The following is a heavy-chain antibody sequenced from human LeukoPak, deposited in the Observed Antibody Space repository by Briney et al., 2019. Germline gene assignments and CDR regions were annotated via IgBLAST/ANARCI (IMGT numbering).Heavy chain of an antibody. CDR2: IYNSGST. D-gene: IGHD4-17*01. V-gene: IGHV4-38-2*01. CDR1: GYSISSGYY. J-gene: IGHJ3*02. Sequence: SETLSLTCAVSGYSISSGYYWGWIRQPPGKGLEWIGNIYNSGSTDYNPSLKSRVTISVDTSKNQFSLRLSSVTAADTAVYFCARGVGSFGDDPRDALDIWGQGTMVTVSS. CDR3: ARGVGSFGDDPRDALDI.